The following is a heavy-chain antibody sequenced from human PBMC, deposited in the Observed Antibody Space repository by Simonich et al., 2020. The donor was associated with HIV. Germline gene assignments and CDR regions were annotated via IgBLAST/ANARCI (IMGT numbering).Heavy chain of an antibody. D-gene: IGHD3-9*01. CDR1: GGSFINYY. Sequence: QVQLQQWGAGLLKPSETLSLTCAVYGGSFINYYWSWIRQPPGKGLEWIGEVNHSGSTRYNPALKRRVTISVDTSKNQFSLKLTSVTAADTAVYYCAKVARYFDWYSTAFDYWGQGTLVTVSS. CDR3: AKVARYFDWYSTAFDY. J-gene: IGHJ4*02. CDR2: VNHSGST. V-gene: IGHV4-34*01.